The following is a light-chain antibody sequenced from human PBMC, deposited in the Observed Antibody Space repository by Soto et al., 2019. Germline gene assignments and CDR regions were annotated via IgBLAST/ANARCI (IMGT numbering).Light chain of an antibody. CDR1: SSDVGGYKY. CDR3: SSYADRHNVL. V-gene: IGLV2-8*01. J-gene: IGLJ2*01. CDR2: EVS. Sequence: QSALTQPPFASGSPGQSVTISCTGTSSDVGGYKYVSWYQQHPGKAPKLMIYEVSKRPSGVPDRFSGSKSGNTASLTVSGLQAEDEADYYCSSYADRHNVLFGGGTKLTVL.